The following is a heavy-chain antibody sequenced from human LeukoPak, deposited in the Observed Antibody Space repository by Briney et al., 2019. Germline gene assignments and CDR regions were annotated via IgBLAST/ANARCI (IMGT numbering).Heavy chain of an antibody. J-gene: IGHJ4*02. CDR2: IKAGNGDT. CDR1: GYIFTKYV. D-gene: IGHD2-21*01. Sequence: ASVKVSCKASGYIFTKYVVHWVRQAPGQRLEWRGWIKAGNGDTKYSQNFQDRLTITRDTSASTVYMELSSLTSEDTALYYCARDDCGDTCYPGGYWGQGTLVTVSS. V-gene: IGHV1-3*01. CDR3: ARDDCGDTCYPGGY.